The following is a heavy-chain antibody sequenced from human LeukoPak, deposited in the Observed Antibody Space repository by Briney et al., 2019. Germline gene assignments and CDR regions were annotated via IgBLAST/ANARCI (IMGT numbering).Heavy chain of an antibody. D-gene: IGHD3-10*02. V-gene: IGHV4-59*08. J-gene: IGHJ6*02. CDR1: GGSFSGYY. CDR3: ARHVRYYYGMDV. Sequence: SETLSLTCAVYGGSFSGYYWSWIRQPPGKGLEWIGYIYYSGSTNYNPSLKSRVTISVDTSKNQFSLKLSSVTAADTAVYYCARHVRYYYGMDVWGQGTTVTVSS. CDR2: IYYSGST.